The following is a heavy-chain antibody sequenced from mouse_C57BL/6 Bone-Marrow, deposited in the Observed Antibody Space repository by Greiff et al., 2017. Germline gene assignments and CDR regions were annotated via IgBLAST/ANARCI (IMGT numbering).Heavy chain of an antibody. J-gene: IGHJ4*01. CDR3: ARVLLYYYAMDY. CDR2: ISDGGSYT. CDR1: GFTFSSYA. V-gene: IGHV5-4*03. Sequence: EVKLMESGGGLVKPGGSLKLSCAASGFTFSSYAMSWVRQTPEKRLEWVATISDGGSYTYYPDNVKGRFTISRDTAKNNLYLQMSHLKSEDTAMYYCARVLLYYYAMDYWGQGTSVTVSS.